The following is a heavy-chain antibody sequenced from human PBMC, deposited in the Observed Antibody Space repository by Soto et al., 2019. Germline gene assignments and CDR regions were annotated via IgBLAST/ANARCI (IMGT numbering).Heavy chain of an antibody. CDR2: ISWNSGSI. CDR1: GFTFDDYA. D-gene: IGHD6-13*01. J-gene: IGHJ4*02. CDR3: AKDISSSPKYYFDY. Sequence: GGSLRLSCAASGFTFDDYAMHWVRQAPGKGLEWVSGISWNSGSIGYADSVKGRFTISRDNAKNSLYLQMNSLRAEDTALYYCAKDISSSPKYYFDYWGQGTLVTVSS. V-gene: IGHV3-9*01.